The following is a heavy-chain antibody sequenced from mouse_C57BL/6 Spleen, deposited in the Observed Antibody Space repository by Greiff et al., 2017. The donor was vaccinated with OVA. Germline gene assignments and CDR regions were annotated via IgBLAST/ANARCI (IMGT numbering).Heavy chain of an antibody. CDR2: IYPGDGDT. D-gene: IGHD2-2*01. J-gene: IGHJ2*01. CDR1: GYAFSSSW. V-gene: IGHV1-82*01. Sequence: QVQLQQSGPELVKPGASVKISCKASGYAFSSSWMNWVKQRPGKGLEWIGRIYPGDGDTNYNGKFKGKATLTADKSSSTAYMQLSMLTSEYSAVYFCARRDGYDHFDYWGQGTTLTVSS. CDR3: ARRDGYDHFDY.